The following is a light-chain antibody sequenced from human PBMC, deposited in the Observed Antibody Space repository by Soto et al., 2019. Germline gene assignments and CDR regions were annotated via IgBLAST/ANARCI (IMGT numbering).Light chain of an antibody. Sequence: DIQMTQSPSTLSASVGDRVSITCRASQNIRSWLAWYQHKPGKAPKLLIYKASTLASGVPSRFSGRGSGTDFTLTISRLQPDDFATYYCQQYDRSSLSFGPGTKLEIK. J-gene: IGKJ3*01. CDR3: QQYDRSSLS. V-gene: IGKV1-5*03. CDR2: KAS. CDR1: QNIRSW.